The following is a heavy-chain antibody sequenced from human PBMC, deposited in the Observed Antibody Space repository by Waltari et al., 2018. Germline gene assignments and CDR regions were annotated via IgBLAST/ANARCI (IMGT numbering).Heavy chain of an antibody. CDR1: GYTFTAYY. V-gene: IGHV1-2*02. J-gene: IGHJ3*02. CDR3: AREALGGTKAFDM. Sequence: QIQIMQSGAEVKKPGASVKVSCQASGYTFTAYYIHWARQAPGQGLVRMGWSNSKTGGAECAQSLQGRGTVTRDTSISTVYMELSGLTSDDTAVYYCAREALGGTKAFDMWGQGTMVTVSS. CDR2: SNSKTGGA. D-gene: IGHD1-7*01.